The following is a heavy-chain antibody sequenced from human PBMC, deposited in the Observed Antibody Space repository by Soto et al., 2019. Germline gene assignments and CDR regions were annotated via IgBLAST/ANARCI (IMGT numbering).Heavy chain of an antibody. Sequence: QVQLQESGPGLVKPSQTLSLTCTVSGGSISTAGYNWSWIRQRPGKGLEWIGYIYYSGSTYYNPSRKSRVTTPXAXSXXQFSLKVNSVTAADTAVYYCARYGSGSYYPTTFDYWGQGTLVTVSS. CDR2: IYYSGST. CDR1: GGSISTAGYN. CDR3: ARYGSGSYYPTTFDY. J-gene: IGHJ4*02. V-gene: IGHV4-31*03. D-gene: IGHD3-10*01.